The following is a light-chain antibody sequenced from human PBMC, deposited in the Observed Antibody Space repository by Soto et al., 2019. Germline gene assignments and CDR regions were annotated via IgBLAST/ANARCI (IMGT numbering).Light chain of an antibody. CDR3: QHRYTWPLT. Sequence: EIVLTQSPATLSLSPGERATLSCRASQSVSSYLRWYQQKPGQAPRLLIYDASNRATDIPARFSGSGSGTDFTLTISSLEPEDFAVYYCQHRYTWPLTFGGGTKVEIK. V-gene: IGKV3-11*01. CDR2: DAS. CDR1: QSVSSY. J-gene: IGKJ4*01.